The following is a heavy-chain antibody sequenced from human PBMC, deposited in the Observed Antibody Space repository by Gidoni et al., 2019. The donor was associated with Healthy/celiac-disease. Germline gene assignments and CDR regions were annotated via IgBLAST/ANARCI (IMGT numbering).Heavy chain of an antibody. D-gene: IGHD6-19*01. CDR3: ARRSEQWLAPDYYYYGMDV. Sequence: EVQLVESGGGLVQPGGSLRLSCAASGFTFSSYWMHWVRQAPGKGLVWVSRINSDGSSTSYADSVKGRFTISRDNAKNTLYLQMNSLRAEDTAVYYCARRSEQWLAPDYYYYGMDVWGQGTTVTVSS. CDR1: GFTFSSYW. CDR2: INSDGSST. V-gene: IGHV3-74*01. J-gene: IGHJ6*02.